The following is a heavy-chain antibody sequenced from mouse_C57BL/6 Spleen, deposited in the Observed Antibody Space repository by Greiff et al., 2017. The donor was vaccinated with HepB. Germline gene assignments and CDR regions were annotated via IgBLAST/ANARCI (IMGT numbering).Heavy chain of an antibody. J-gene: IGHJ3*01. CDR1: GYTFTSYW. V-gene: IGHV1-69*01. CDR2: IDPSDSYT. CDR3: ARGLRYSPWFAY. Sequence: QVQLKQPGAELVMPGASVKLSCKASGYTFTSYWMHWVKQRPGQGLEWIGEIDPSDSYTNYNQKFKGKSTLTVDKSSSTAYMQLSSLTSEDSAVYYCARGLRYSPWFAYWGQGTLVTVSA. D-gene: IGHD1-1*01.